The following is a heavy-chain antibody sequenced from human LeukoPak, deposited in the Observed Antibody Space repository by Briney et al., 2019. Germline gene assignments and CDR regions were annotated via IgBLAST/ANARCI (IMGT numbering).Heavy chain of an antibody. V-gene: IGHV4-34*01. CDR2: INHSGST. J-gene: IGHJ6*02. D-gene: IGHD1-26*01. CDR3: ARGVGAKSYSYYYGMDV. CDR1: GGSFSGYY. Sequence: KPSETLSLTCAVYGGSFSGYYWSWIRQPPGKGLEWIGEINHSGSTNYNPALKSRGTISVDTSKNQFSLKLSSVTAADTAVYCCARGVGAKSYSYYYGMDVWGQGTTVTVSS.